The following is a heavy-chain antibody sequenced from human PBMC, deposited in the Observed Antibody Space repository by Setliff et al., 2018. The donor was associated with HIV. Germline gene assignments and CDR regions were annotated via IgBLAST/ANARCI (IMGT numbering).Heavy chain of an antibody. V-gene: IGHV4-4*07. Sequence: SETLSLTCTVSGGSISTDYWTWVRQSAGKGLEWIGRIQTSEGTNYSPSFRGRATISLDTSKNQFSLKLTSVTAADTAVYYCTRHAGREYQLPHTYYYYMDVWGKGATVTVSS. CDR2: IQTSEGT. J-gene: IGHJ6*03. CDR1: GGSISTDY. CDR3: TRHAGREYQLPHTYYYYMDV. D-gene: IGHD2-2*01.